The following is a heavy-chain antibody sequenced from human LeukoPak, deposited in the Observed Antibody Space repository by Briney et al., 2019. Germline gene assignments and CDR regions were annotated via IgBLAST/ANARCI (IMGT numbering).Heavy chain of an antibody. D-gene: IGHD4-23*01. J-gene: IGHJ4*02. CDR2: ISYDGSNK. V-gene: IGHV3-30-3*01. CDR3: ARLYGGNSGPY. CDR1: GFTLSSYA. Sequence: QPGRSLRLSCAASGFTLSSYAMHWVRQAPGKGLEWVAVISYDGSNKYYADSVKGRFTISRDNSKNTLYLQMNSLRAEDTAVYYCARLYGGNSGPYWGQGTLVTVSS.